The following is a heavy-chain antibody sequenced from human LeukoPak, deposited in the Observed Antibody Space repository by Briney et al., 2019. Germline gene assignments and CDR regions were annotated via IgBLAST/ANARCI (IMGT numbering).Heavy chain of an antibody. D-gene: IGHD3-3*01. CDR2: ISSSGSYI. CDR3: AKSGEDITIFGVVIVYFDY. J-gene: IGHJ4*02. CDR1: GFNFSSHN. V-gene: IGHV3-21*04. Sequence: GGSLRLSCAASGFNFSSHNMNWVRQAPGKGLEWVSLISSSGSYIYYTDSVKGRFTISRDNSKNTLYLQMNSLRAEDTAVYYCAKSGEDITIFGVVIVYFDYWGQGTLVTVSS.